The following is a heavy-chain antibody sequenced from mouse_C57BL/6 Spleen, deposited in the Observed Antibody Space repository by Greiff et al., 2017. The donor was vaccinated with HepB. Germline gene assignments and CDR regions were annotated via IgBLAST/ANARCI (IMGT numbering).Heavy chain of an antibody. J-gene: IGHJ2*01. CDR2: INPSSGYT. D-gene: IGHD1-1*01. CDR1: GYTFTSYT. CDR3: AREDYYGSSYDY. V-gene: IGHV1-4*01. Sequence: QVHVKQSGAELARPGASVKMSCKASGYTFTSYTMHWVKQRPGQGLEWIGYINPSSGYTKYNQKFKDKATLTADKSSSTAYMQLSSLTSEDSAVYYCAREDYYGSSYDYWGQGTTLTVSS.